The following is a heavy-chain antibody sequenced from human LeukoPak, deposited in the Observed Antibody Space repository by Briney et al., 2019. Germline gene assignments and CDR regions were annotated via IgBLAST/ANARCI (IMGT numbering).Heavy chain of an antibody. D-gene: IGHD3-22*01. CDR2: ISAYNGNT. V-gene: IGHV1-18*01. CDR1: GYTFTSYG. CDR3: ARDSDYYDISGLPRRDFDY. Sequence: GASVKVSCKASGYTFTSYGISWVRQAPGQGLEWMGWISAYNGNTNYAQKLQGRVTMTTDTSTSTAYMELRSLRSDDTAVYYCARDSDYYDISGLPRRDFDYWGQGTLVSVSS. J-gene: IGHJ4*02.